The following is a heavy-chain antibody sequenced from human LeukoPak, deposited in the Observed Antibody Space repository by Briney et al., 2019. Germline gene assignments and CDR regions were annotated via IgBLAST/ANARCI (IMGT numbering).Heavy chain of an antibody. CDR2: ISAYDDDP. V-gene: IGHV1-18*01. Sequence: ASVKVSCEVSGFSFPGYGISWVPHAPGQGVKWIGGISAYDDDPNYAQKLQGRVTMATDTSTSTASMELWSRTSDDTPAYYCARERQLPAGPDVFDIWGQGTVATVSS. J-gene: IGHJ3*02. CDR3: ARERQLPAGPDVFDI. CDR1: GFSFPGYG. D-gene: IGHD1-1*01.